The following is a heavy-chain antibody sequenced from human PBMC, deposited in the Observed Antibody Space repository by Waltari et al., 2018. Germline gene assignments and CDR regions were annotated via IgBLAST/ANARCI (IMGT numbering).Heavy chain of an antibody. V-gene: IGHV4-34*01. D-gene: IGHD2-2*01. J-gene: IGHJ5*02. Sequence: QVQLQQWGAGLLKPSETLSLTCAVYGGSFSGYSWSWIRQPPGKGLEWIGEINHSGSTNYNPSLKSRVTISVDTSKNQFSLKLSSVTAADTAVYYCARDNRWGSTSPTGWFDPWGQGTLVTVSS. CDR1: GGSFSGYS. CDR2: INHSGST. CDR3: ARDNRWGSTSPTGWFDP.